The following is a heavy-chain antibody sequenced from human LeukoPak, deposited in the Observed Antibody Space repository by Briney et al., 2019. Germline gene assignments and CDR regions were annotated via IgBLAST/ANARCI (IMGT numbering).Heavy chain of an antibody. CDR2: IDPSDSYT. D-gene: IGHD6-19*01. CDR1: GYSFTSYW. J-gene: IGHJ4*02. CDR3: ARSAATRSIAVAGTGLDY. Sequence: GESLRISCKGSGYSFTSYWINWVRQMPGKGLEWMGRIDPSDSYTNYSPSFQGHVTISADKSISTAYLQWSSLKASDTAMYYCARSAATRSIAVAGTGLDYWGQGTLVTVSS. V-gene: IGHV5-10-1*01.